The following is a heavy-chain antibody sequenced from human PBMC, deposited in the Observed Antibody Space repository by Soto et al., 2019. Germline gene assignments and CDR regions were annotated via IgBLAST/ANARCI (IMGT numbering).Heavy chain of an antibody. CDR1: GFSLNTGGLG. Sequence: QITLKESGPTLVKPTQTLTLTCTFSGFSLNTGGLGVGWIRQPPGKALEWLALIYWDNDKRYSPSLKSRLTITKDTSKNQVVLTMTNMDPVDAATYCCVHSRCGGDCLQSYSSHYYYGMDVWGQGTTVTVSS. CDR2: IYWDNDK. D-gene: IGHD2-21*02. V-gene: IGHV2-5*02. CDR3: VHSRCGGDCLQSYSSHYYYGMDV. J-gene: IGHJ6*02.